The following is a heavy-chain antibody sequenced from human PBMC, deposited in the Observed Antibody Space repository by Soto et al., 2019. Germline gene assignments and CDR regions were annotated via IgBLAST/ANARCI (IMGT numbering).Heavy chain of an antibody. CDR1: GGDVSSDY. J-gene: IGHJ4*01. CDR3: ARDLTYGDYNW. Sequence: SRYRNCTLSGGDVSSDYWGWMRHPPGKGLEWIGYVDYSGSANYNRSLKSRVTISVDTSKNQFSLKLSCVTAADTAVYYCARDLTYGDYNWWGQENL. V-gene: IGHV4-59*02. D-gene: IGHD4-17*01. CDR2: VDYSGSA.